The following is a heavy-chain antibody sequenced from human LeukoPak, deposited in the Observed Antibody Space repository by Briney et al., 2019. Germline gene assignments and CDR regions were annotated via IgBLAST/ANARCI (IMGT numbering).Heavy chain of an antibody. CDR2: IRYDGSYK. Sequence: GRSLRLSCAASGFTFSNYAMHWVRQPPGNGLEWVAIIRYDGSYKYYADSVKGRFTVSRDNGNNTLYLQVNSLTAEDTAVYYCARGNSDAFDIWGQGTMVTVS. V-gene: IGHV3-33*01. J-gene: IGHJ3*02. CDR1: GFTFSNYA. CDR3: ARGNSDAFDI. D-gene: IGHD4-23*01.